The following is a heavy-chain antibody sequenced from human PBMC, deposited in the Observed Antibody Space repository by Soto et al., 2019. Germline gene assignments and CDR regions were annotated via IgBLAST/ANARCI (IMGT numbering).Heavy chain of an antibody. CDR3: ARDRQYQPPSYGMDV. J-gene: IGHJ6*02. D-gene: IGHD2-2*01. CDR2: ISYDGSSK. V-gene: IGHV3-30-3*01. Sequence: GGSLRLSCAASGFTFSSYAMHWVRQAPGKGLEWVAVISYDGSSKYYADSVKGRFTISRDNSKNTLYLQMNNLKTEDTAVYYCARDRQYQPPSYGMDVWGQGTTVTVSS. CDR1: GFTFSSYA.